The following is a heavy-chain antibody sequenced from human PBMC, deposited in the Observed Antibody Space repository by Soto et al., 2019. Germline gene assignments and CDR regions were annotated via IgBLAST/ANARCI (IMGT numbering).Heavy chain of an antibody. CDR3: ARLVYINYVGYYFDY. CDR1: GGSISTSDYY. Sequence: SETLSLTCTVSGGSISTSDYYLGWIRPPPGKELEWIGTIYYSGTTYFNPSLKSRVTISVDTSKNQFSLKLSSVTAADTAVYYCARLVYINYVGYYFDYWGQGTLVTVSS. J-gene: IGHJ4*02. V-gene: IGHV4-39*01. D-gene: IGHD4-4*01. CDR2: IYYSGTT.